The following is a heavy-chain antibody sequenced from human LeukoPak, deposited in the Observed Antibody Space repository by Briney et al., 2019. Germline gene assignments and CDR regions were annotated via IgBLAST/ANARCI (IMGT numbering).Heavy chain of an antibody. V-gene: IGHV4-39*07. CDR2: IYYSGST. CDR1: GGSISSSSYY. D-gene: IGHD3-22*01. Sequence: SETLSLTCTVSGGSISSSSYYWGWIRQPPGKGLEWIGSIYYSGSTYYNPSLKSRVTISVDTSKNQFSLKLSSVTAADTAVYYCARDPPAYYYDSSGYYYDPHFDYWGQGTLVTVSS. CDR3: ARDPPAYYYDSSGYYYDPHFDY. J-gene: IGHJ4*02.